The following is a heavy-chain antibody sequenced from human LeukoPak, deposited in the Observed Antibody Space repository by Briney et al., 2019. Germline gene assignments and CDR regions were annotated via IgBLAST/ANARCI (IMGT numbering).Heavy chain of an antibody. CDR2: ISGSGGST. V-gene: IGHV3-23*01. CDR3: AKRGIYDSSGYYPLGAFDI. CDR1: GFTVSSNY. Sequence: GGSLRLSCAASGFTVSSNYMSWVRQAPGKGLEWVSAISGSGGSTYYADSVKGRFTISRDNSKNTLYLQMNSLRAEDTAVYYCAKRGIYDSSGYYPLGAFDIWGQGTMVTVSS. D-gene: IGHD3-22*01. J-gene: IGHJ3*02.